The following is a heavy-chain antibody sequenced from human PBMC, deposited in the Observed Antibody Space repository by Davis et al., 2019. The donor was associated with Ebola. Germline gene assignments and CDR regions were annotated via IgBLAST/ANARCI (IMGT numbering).Heavy chain of an antibody. J-gene: IGHJ5*02. CDR1: GYTFTSYG. V-gene: IGHV1-18*01. CDR3: ATLWFGELSLSATGWFDP. CDR2: ISAYNGNT. D-gene: IGHD3-10*01. Sequence: AASVKVSCKASGYTFTSYGISWVRQAPGQGLEWMGWISAYNGNTNYAQKLQGRVTMTTDTSTSTAYMELRSLRSDDTAVYYCATLWFGELSLSATGWFDPWGQGTLVTVSS.